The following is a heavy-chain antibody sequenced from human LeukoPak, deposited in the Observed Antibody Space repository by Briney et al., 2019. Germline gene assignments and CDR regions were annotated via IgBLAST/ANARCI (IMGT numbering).Heavy chain of an antibody. CDR1: GGSISSGDYY. CDR2: IYYSGST. D-gene: IGHD4-17*01. J-gene: IGHJ4*02. Sequence: SQTLSLTCTVSGGSISSGDYYWSWIRQPPGKGLEWIGYIYYSGSTYYNPSLKSRVTISVDTSKNQFSLKLSSVTAADTAVYYCAREDYGDCLLEYWGQGTLVTVSS. CDR3: AREDYGDCLLEY. V-gene: IGHV4-30-4*01.